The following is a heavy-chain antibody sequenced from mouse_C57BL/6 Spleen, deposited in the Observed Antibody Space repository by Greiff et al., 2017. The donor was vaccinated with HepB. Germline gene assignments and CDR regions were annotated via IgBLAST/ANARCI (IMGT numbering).Heavy chain of an antibody. Sequence: QVQLQQSGAELVKPGASVKISCKASGYAFRSYWMNWVKQRPGKGLAWIGQIYPGDGDTNYNGKFKGKATLTADKSSSTAYMQLSSLTSEDSAVYFCAREVRGWYFDVWGTGTTITVSS. V-gene: IGHV1-80*01. CDR1: GYAFRSYW. J-gene: IGHJ1*03. CDR2: IYPGDGDT. D-gene: IGHD2-14*01. CDR3: AREVRGWYFDV.